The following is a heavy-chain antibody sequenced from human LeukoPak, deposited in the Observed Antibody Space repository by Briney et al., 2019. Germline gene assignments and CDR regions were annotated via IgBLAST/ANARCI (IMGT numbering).Heavy chain of an antibody. Sequence: GGSLRLSCAASGFTFTDAWMRWVRQAPGKGLEWVGRIKTKTEDGTTDYAAPVKGRFTISRDDSKDTLYLQMNSLKTEDTAIYYCTTVGSYGEAVWGQGALVTVSS. V-gene: IGHV3-15*01. CDR1: GFTFTDAW. D-gene: IGHD4-17*01. CDR3: TTVGSYGEAV. CDR2: IKTKTEDGTT. J-gene: IGHJ4*02.